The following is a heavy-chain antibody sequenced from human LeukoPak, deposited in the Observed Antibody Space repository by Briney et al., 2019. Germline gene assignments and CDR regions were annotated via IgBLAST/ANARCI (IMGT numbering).Heavy chain of an antibody. CDR1: GFTFSNVA. J-gene: IGHJ4*02. CDR3: ARGHSNYGDYFDY. V-gene: IGHV3-21*01. CDR2: ISSSSSYI. Sequence: GGTLRLSCAASGFTFSNVAMSWVRQAPGKGLEWVSSISSSSSYIYYADSVKGRFTISRDNAKNSLSLQMDSLRAEDTAVYYCARGHSNYGDYFDYWGQGTLVTVSS. D-gene: IGHD4-11*01.